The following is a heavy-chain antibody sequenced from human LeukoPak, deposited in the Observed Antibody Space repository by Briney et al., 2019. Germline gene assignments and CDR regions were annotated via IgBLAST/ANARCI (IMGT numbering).Heavy chain of an antibody. CDR3: ARGYDYSSLYFDY. D-gene: IGHD4-11*01. CDR2: ISGSGGST. Sequence: GGSLRLSCAASGFTFSSYAMSWVRQAPGKGLEWVSAISGSGGSTYYADSVKGRFTTPRDISKNTLYLQMNSLRAEDTAVYYCARGYDYSSLYFDYWGQGTLVTVSS. CDR1: GFTFSSYA. V-gene: IGHV3-23*01. J-gene: IGHJ4*02.